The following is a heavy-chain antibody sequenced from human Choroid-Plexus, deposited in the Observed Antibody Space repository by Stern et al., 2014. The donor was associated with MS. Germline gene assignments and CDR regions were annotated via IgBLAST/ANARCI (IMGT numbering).Heavy chain of an antibody. CDR1: GFTFGSCA. V-gene: IGHV3-30*18. Sequence: VQLVESGGGVVQPGRPLRLSCVASGFTFGSCAMHWVRQAPGKGLVWVAGISYDGGNKYYADSVKGRFTISRDNSQNTLYMQMSSLRPEDTAVYYCAKDRQYLTYFFDHWGQGSLVTVSS. J-gene: IGHJ5*02. D-gene: IGHD2/OR15-2a*01. CDR2: ISYDGGNK. CDR3: AKDRQYLTYFFDH.